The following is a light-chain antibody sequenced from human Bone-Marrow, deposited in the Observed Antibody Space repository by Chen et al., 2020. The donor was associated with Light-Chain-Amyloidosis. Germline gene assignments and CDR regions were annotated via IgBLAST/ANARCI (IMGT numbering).Light chain of an antibody. CDR2: GSS. CDR1: QTISSNY. J-gene: IGKJ4*01. CDR3: QQYGTSPLT. V-gene: IGKV3-20*01. Sequence: EIVLTQSHGTLSLSPGEGANLSCRASQTISSNYLTWYQQKFGQAPRLLIYGSSSRATDIPDRFTGSGSGTDFTLTINRLEPEDFAMYYCQQYGTSPLTFGGGTKVEIK.